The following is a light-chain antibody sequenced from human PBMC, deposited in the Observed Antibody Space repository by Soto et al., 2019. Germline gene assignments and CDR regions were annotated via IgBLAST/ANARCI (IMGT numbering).Light chain of an antibody. CDR3: QQYNNWART. Sequence: EIVMTQSPATLSVSPGERATLSCRASQSVSSNLAWYQQKRGRAPRLLIYGASTRATGIPARFSGSGSGTEFALTISSLQSEDFAVYYCQQYNNWARTFGPGTKVDIK. V-gene: IGKV3D-15*01. CDR1: QSVSSN. CDR2: GAS. J-gene: IGKJ3*01.